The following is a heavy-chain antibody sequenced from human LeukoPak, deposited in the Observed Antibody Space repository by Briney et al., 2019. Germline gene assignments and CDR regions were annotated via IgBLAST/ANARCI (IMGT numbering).Heavy chain of an antibody. CDR2: IHQHGNEK. Sequence: GVCLRLSCAASGFTFSNYWMSWVRQAPGKGLEWVASIHQHGNEKYFVDSVRGRFTISRDNAKNSLYLQMSSLRAEDTAVYYCATLNGPLFEYWGQGTLVTVSS. J-gene: IGHJ4*02. D-gene: IGHD2-8*01. CDR1: GFTFSNYW. CDR3: ATLNGPLFEY. V-gene: IGHV3-7*01.